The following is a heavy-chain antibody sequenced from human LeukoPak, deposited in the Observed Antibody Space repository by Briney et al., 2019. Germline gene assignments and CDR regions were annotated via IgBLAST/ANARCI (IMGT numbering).Heavy chain of an antibody. J-gene: IGHJ2*01. CDR2: IYYSGST. CDR1: GGSISSGDYY. Sequence: SETLSLTCTVSGGSISSGDYYWSWIRQFPGKGLEWIGYIYYSGSTYYNPSLQSRVTISVDTSKNQFSLKLSSVSAADTAVYYCARSSGGDDWYFDLWGRGTLVTVSS. V-gene: IGHV4-30-4*01. CDR3: ARSSGGDDWYFDL. D-gene: IGHD2-21*02.